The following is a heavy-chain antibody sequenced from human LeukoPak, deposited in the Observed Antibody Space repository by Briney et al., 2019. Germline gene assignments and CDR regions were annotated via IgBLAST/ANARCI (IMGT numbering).Heavy chain of an antibody. Sequence: ASVKVSCKASGYTFTRYYMHWVRQAPGQGLEWMGWINPNSGGTNYAQKFQGRVTMTRDTSISTPYMELSRLRSVYTAVYYCAWGDPGYYYYMDVWGKGTTVTVSS. V-gene: IGHV1-2*02. CDR1: GYTFTRYY. J-gene: IGHJ6*03. CDR3: AWGDPGYYYYMDV. D-gene: IGHD3-16*01. CDR2: INPNSGGT.